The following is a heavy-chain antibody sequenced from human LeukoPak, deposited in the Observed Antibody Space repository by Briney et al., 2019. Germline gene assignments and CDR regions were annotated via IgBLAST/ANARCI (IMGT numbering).Heavy chain of an antibody. J-gene: IGHJ6*03. CDR2: ISSSSSTI. CDR3: AGAPGSGGWYSYYYYMDV. V-gene: IGHV3-48*04. CDR1: GFTFSSYS. Sequence: PGGSLRLSCAASGFTFSSYSMNWVRQAPGKGLEWVSYISSSSSTIYYADSVKGRFTISRDNAKNSLYLQMNSLRAEDTAVYYCAGAPGSGGWYSYYYYMDVWGKGTTVTVSS. D-gene: IGHD6-19*01.